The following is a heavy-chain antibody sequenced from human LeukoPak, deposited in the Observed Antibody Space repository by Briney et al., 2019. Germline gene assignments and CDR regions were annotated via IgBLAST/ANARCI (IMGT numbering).Heavy chain of an antibody. CDR3: AKGGLRYFDWLDE. J-gene: IGHJ5*02. D-gene: IGHD3-9*01. CDR1: GFTFSSYG. CDR2: IRYDGSNK. V-gene: IGHV3-30*02. Sequence: GGSLRLSCAASGFTFSSYGMHWVRQAPGKGLEWVAFIRYDGSNKYYADSVKGRFTISRDNSKNTLYLQMNSLRAEDTAVYYCAKGGLRYFDWLDEWGQGTLVTVSS.